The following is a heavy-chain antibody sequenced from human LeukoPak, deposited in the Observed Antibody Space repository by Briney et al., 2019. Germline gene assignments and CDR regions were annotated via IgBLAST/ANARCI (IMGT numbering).Heavy chain of an antibody. CDR2: ISSSSSTI. D-gene: IGHD3-22*01. CDR3: AREGRGSYYYDSSGFWETGYFDY. Sequence: GGSLRLSRAASGFTFSSYSMNWVRQAPGKGLEWVSYISSSSSTIYYADSVKGRFTISRDNAKNSLYLQMNSLRDEDTAVYYCAREGRGSYYYDSSGFWETGYFDYWGQGTLVTVSS. J-gene: IGHJ4*02. CDR1: GFTFSSYS. V-gene: IGHV3-48*02.